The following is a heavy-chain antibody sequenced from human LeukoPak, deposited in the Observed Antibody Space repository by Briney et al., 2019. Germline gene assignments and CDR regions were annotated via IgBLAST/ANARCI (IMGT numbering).Heavy chain of an antibody. CDR3: ARDLIPSFSLGSDSSVNFDY. CDR1: GYTFTSYG. D-gene: IGHD3-22*01. Sequence: ASVKVSCKASGYTFTSYGISWVRQAPGQGLEWMGIINPSGGSTSYAQKFQGRVTMTRDTSTSTVYMELSSLRSEDTAVYYCARDLIPSFSLGSDSSVNFDYWGQGTLVTVSS. CDR2: INPSGGST. J-gene: IGHJ4*02. V-gene: IGHV1-46*01.